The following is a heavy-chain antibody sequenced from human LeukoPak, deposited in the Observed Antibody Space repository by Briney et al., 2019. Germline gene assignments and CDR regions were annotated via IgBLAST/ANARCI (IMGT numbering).Heavy chain of an antibody. Sequence: GRSLRLSCAASGFTFDDYAMHWVRQAPGKGLEWVSGSSWNSGSIGYADSVKGRFTISRDNAKNSLYLQMNSLRAEDMALYYCAKAQNEVPAAIVYGMDVWGQGTTVTVSS. J-gene: IGHJ6*02. CDR1: GFTFDDYA. V-gene: IGHV3-9*03. D-gene: IGHD2-2*02. CDR3: AKAQNEVPAAIVYGMDV. CDR2: SSWNSGSI.